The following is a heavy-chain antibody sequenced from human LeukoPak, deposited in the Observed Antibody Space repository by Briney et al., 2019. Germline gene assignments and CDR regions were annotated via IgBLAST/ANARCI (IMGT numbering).Heavy chain of an antibody. D-gene: IGHD1-1*01. CDR1: GGSISAYF. Sequence: SETLSLTCTVFGGSISAYFWNWIRQPPGKGLEWIGYMYYSGSTNYNPSPKSRVTMSVDTSKTQFSLKLNSVTATDTAIYYCVRLVGMSGTNAFDIWGQGTMVTVSS. CDR3: VRLVGMSGTNAFDI. V-gene: IGHV4-59*08. J-gene: IGHJ3*02. CDR2: MYYSGST.